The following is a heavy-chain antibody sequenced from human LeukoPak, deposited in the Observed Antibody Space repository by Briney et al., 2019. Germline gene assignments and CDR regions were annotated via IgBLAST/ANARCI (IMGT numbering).Heavy chain of an antibody. J-gene: IGHJ4*02. Sequence: PGGSLRLSCAASGFIFNSYSMNWVRQAPGKGLEWVSYISSSSSTIYYAGSVKGRFTISRDNSKNTLYVQVNSLGTEDTAAYYCAKGSYYDSSGSFYFDYWGQGTLVTVSS. CDR1: GFIFNSYS. CDR2: ISSSSSTI. V-gene: IGHV3-48*01. D-gene: IGHD3-22*01. CDR3: AKGSYYDSSGSFYFDY.